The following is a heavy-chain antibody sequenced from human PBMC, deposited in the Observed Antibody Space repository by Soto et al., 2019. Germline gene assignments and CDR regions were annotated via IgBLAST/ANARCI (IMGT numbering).Heavy chain of an antibody. Sequence: EVQLVESGGGLIQPGGSLRLSCAASGFTFSSNDMNWVRQAPGKGLEWVSLIYSGGSTSYADSVKGRFTSSRDNYLQMSSLRDEDTAVYYCATRPLLPGAPWGQGTMVTVSS. CDR1: GFTFSSND. CDR3: ATRPLLPGAP. J-gene: IGHJ3*01. CDR2: IYSGGST. D-gene: IGHD3-22*01. V-gene: IGHV3-53*01.